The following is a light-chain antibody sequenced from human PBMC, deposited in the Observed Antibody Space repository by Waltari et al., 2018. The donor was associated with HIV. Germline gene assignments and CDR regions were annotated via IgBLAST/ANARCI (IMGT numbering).Light chain of an antibody. J-gene: IGLJ3*02. Sequence: QSVLTQPPSVSGAPGQRVTFSCTGSSSNIGAGYDVHWYQQLPGTAPKLLIYGNNNRPSGVPYRFSGSKSGTAASLAITGLQAEDEADYDCQSYDSSLSGSWVFGGGTKLTVL. CDR1: SSNIGAGYD. V-gene: IGLV1-40*01. CDR2: GNN. CDR3: QSYDSSLSGSWV.